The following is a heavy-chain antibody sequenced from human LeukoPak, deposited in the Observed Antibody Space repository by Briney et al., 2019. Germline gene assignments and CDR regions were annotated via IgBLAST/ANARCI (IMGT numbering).Heavy chain of an antibody. V-gene: IGHV4-30-4*08. CDR1: GGSISSGDYY. Sequence: SETLSLTCTVSGGSISSGDYYWSWIRQPPGKGLGWIGYIYYSGSTYYNPSLKSRVTISVDTSKNQFSLKLSSVTAADTAVYYCARSPYIAARYNWFDPWGQGTLVTVSS. D-gene: IGHD6-6*01. CDR2: IYYSGST. CDR3: ARSPYIAARYNWFDP. J-gene: IGHJ5*02.